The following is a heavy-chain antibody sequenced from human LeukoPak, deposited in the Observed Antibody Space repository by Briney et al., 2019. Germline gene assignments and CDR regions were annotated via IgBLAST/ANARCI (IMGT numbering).Heavy chain of an antibody. CDR2: INPNSGGT. J-gene: IGHJ4*02. CDR3: ARGFVGVGTVTRGLDY. Sequence: GASVKVSCKASGYTFTGYYMHWVRQAPGQGLEWMGRINPNSGGTNYAQKFQGRVTMTRDTSISTAYMELSRLRSDDTAVYYCARGFVGVGTVTRGLDYWGQGTLVTVSS. D-gene: IGHD4-17*01. V-gene: IGHV1-2*06. CDR1: GYTFTGYY.